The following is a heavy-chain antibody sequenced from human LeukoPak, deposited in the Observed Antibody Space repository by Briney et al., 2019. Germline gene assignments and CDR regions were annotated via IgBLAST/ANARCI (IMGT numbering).Heavy chain of an antibody. CDR2: ISSDGSDK. J-gene: IGHJ4*02. D-gene: IGHD6-13*01. Sequence: GGSLRLSCVGSGFTFNYYAMHWVRQTPGKGLEWVSFISSDGSDKVYTGSVKGRFTISRDNSKNTLYLQMSSLSTEDTAIYYCVRDGDSTNWSHDYWGQGTQVTVSS. CDR3: VRDGDSTNWSHDY. CDR1: GFTFNYYA. V-gene: IGHV3-30-3*01.